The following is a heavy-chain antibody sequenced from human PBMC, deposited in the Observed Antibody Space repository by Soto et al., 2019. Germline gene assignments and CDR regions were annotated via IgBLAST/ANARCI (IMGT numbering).Heavy chain of an antibody. D-gene: IGHD2-2*01. CDR2: IKSKTDGGTT. CDR3: TTGEGQLLFWYYYYYYMDV. Sequence: GGSLRLSCAASGFTFSNAWMSWVRQAPGKGLEWVGRIKSKTDGGTTDYAAPVKGRFTISRDDSKNTLYLQMNSLKTEDTAVYYCTTGEGQLLFWYYYYYYMDVWGKGTTVTVSS. V-gene: IGHV3-15*01. J-gene: IGHJ6*03. CDR1: GFTFSNAW.